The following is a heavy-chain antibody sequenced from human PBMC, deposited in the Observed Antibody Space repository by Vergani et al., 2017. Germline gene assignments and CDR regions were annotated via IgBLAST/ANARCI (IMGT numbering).Heavy chain of an antibody. D-gene: IGHD5-24*01. J-gene: IGHJ6*02. CDR2: ISPGASTV. CDR1: GFKFSDNY. V-gene: IGHV3-11*04. Sequence: LEESGGGSVKPGGSLRLSCAASGFKFSDNYMSWIRQAPGKGLEWVSHISPGASTVSYTDSVTGRFTVSRDNDNNSLTLDMTTLRVEDTPVYYCAKKPGIATTRHYYAMDVWGQGTTVTVSS. CDR3: AKKPGIATTRHYYAMDV.